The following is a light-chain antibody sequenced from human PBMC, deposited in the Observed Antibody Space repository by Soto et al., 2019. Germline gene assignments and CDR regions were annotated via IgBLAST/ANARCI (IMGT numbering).Light chain of an antibody. J-gene: IGLJ1*01. Sequence: QSALTQPASVSGSPGQSIAISCTGTSSDVGAYNYVSWYQHHPGKVPKLVIYDVTNRPSGISDRFSGSKSGDTASLTISGPQVENEVVFSCCSYTSTSSYFFGTGTKAT. CDR1: SSDVGAYNY. CDR3: CSYTSTSSYF. V-gene: IGLV2-14*03. CDR2: DVT.